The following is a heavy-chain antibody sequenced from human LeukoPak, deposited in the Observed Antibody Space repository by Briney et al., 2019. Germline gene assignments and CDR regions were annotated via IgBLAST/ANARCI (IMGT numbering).Heavy chain of an antibody. Sequence: GGSLRLSCAASGLTVSRNYMSWFRQAPGKGLEWVANIKQDGSEKYYVDSVKGRFTISRDNAKNSLYLQMNSLRAEDTAVYYCARSPGSGIWFDPWGQGTLVTVSS. J-gene: IGHJ5*02. CDR2: IKQDGSEK. D-gene: IGHD3-10*01. CDR1: GLTVSRNY. V-gene: IGHV3-7*03. CDR3: ARSPGSGIWFDP.